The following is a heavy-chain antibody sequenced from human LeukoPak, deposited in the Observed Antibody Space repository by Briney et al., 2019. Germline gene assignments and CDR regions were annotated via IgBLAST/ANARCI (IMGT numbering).Heavy chain of an antibody. V-gene: IGHV1-69*05. CDR3: AREGDGYNSPNWFDP. J-gene: IGHJ5*02. Sequence: SVKVSCKASGGTFSSYAISWVRQAPGQGLEWMGGIIPIFGTANYAQKFQGRVTITTDESRSTAYMELSSLRSEDTAVYYCAREGDGYNSPNWFDPWGQGTLVTVSS. D-gene: IGHD5-24*01. CDR2: IIPIFGTA. CDR1: GGTFSSYA.